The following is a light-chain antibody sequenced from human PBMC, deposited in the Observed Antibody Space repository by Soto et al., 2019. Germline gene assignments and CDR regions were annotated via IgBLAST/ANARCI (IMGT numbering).Light chain of an antibody. CDR2: DAS. CDR1: QSVSSY. J-gene: IGKJ5*01. Sequence: IVLTQSPTTLSFSPGERATLSCRASQSVSSYLAWYQQKPGQAPRLLIYDASNRATGIPARFSGSGSGTDFTLTISSLEPEDFAVYYCQQPGTFGQGTRLEIK. V-gene: IGKV3-11*01. CDR3: QQPGT.